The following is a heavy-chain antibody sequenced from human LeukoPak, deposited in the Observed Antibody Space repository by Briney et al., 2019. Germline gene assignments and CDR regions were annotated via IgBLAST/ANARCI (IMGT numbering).Heavy chain of an antibody. J-gene: IGHJ4*02. CDR1: GFSLTNYG. D-gene: IGHD5-18*01. Sequence: GGSLRLSCEASGFSLTNYGMDWVRQAPGKGLEWVSSISSSSAYIYYAASVRGRFNISRDNAKNSLYLQMTSLRAEDTAVYYCARELSSSGYYFDSWGQGNLVTVSS. CDR3: ARELSSSGYYFDS. CDR2: ISSSSAYI. V-gene: IGHV3-21*01.